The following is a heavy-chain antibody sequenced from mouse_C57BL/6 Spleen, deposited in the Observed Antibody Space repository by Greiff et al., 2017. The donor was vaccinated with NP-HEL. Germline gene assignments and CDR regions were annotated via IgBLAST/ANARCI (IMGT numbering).Heavy chain of an antibody. CDR1: GYTFTEYT. CDR2: FYPGSGSI. Sequence: QVHVKQSGAELVKPGASVKLSCKASGYTFTEYTIHWVKQRSGQGLEWIGWFYPGSGSIKYNEKFKDKATLTADKSSSTVYMELSRLTSEDSAVYFCARHGPHYYGSSPYFDYWGQGTTLTVSS. CDR3: ARHGPHYYGSSPYFDY. D-gene: IGHD1-1*01. V-gene: IGHV1-62-2*01. J-gene: IGHJ2*01.